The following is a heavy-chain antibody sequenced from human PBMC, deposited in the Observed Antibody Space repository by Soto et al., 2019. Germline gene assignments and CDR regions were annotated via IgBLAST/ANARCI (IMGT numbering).Heavy chain of an antibody. CDR2: IRSKANSNTI. V-gene: IGHV3-73*02. CDR1: GFTFSDCA. J-gene: IGHJ4*02. CDR3: TPDRVAGYCSSSSCYAF. D-gene: IGHD2-2*01. Sequence: EVQLVESGGGLVQPGGSLKLSCAASGFTFSDCAIHWVRQASGKGLEWVGRIRSKANSNTIAYAASVKGRFIISRDDSKNTAYLQMNSLKTEDTAVYYCTPDRVAGYCSSSSCYAFWGQGTLVTVSS.